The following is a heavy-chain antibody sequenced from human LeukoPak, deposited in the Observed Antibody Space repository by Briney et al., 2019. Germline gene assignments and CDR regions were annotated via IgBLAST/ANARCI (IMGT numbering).Heavy chain of an antibody. Sequence: GGSLRLSCVASGFTFNIYAMIWVRQAPGKGLEWVSGISGSGGNTYNADYVKGRFTISRDNAKNSLYLQMNSLRAGETAVYYCARVGFGELSLWGQGTLVTVSS. D-gene: IGHD3-10*01. CDR1: GFTFNIYA. CDR3: ARVGFGELSL. CDR2: ISGSGGNT. V-gene: IGHV3-23*01. J-gene: IGHJ4*02.